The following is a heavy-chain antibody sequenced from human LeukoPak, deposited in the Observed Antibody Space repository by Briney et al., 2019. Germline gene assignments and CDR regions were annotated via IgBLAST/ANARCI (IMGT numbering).Heavy chain of an antibody. V-gene: IGHV4-34*01. Sequence: SETLSLTCAVYGGSFSGYYWSWIRQPPGKGLEWIGEINHSGSTNYNPSLKSRVTISVDTSKNQFSLKLSSVTAADTAVYYCARDRPFDGSGSYSYYYYYYYYMDVWGKGTTVTISS. CDR2: INHSGST. J-gene: IGHJ6*03. CDR1: GGSFSGYY. CDR3: ARDRPFDGSGSYSYYYYYYYYMDV. D-gene: IGHD3-10*01.